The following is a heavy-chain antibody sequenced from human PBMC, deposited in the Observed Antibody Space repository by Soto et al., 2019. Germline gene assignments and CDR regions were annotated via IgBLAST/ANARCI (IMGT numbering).Heavy chain of an antibody. CDR2: INPNSGGT. CDR1: GYTFTGYY. D-gene: IGHD5-18*01. CDR3: AIGLMDTVMVIDYYGMDV. V-gene: IGHV1-2*04. Sequence: ASVKVSCKASGYTFTGYYMHWVRQAPGQGLEWMGWINPNSGGTNYAQKFQGWVTMTRDTSISTAYMELSRLRSDDTAVYDCAIGLMDTVMVIDYYGMDVWGQGTTVTVSS. J-gene: IGHJ6*02.